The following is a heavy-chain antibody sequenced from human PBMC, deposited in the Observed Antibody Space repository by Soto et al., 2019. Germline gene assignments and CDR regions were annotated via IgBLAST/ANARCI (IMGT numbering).Heavy chain of an antibody. CDR2: IYYSGST. CDR3: ARSWGDYAFDI. J-gene: IGHJ3*02. D-gene: IGHD3-16*01. CDR1: GGSISSYY. Sequence: SETLSLTCTASGGSISSYYWSWIRQPPGKGLEWIGYIYYSGSTNYNPSLKSRVTISVDTSKNQFSLKLSSVTAADTAVYYRARSWGDYAFDIWGQRTMVTVSS. V-gene: IGHV4-59*01.